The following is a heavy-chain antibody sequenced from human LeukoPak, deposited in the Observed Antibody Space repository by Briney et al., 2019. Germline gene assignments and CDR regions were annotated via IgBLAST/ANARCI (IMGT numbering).Heavy chain of an antibody. D-gene: IGHD6-13*01. CDR3: ANGAAAGTPTTGDY. CDR1: GFTLSSYW. CDR2: IKQDGSEK. V-gene: IGHV3-7*03. Sequence: GGPLRLSCAASGFTLSSYWMSWVRQAPGKGLEWAANIKQDGSEKYYVDSVKGRFTISRDNAKNSLYLQMNSLRAEDTAVYYCANGAAAGTPTTGDYWGQGTLVTVSS. J-gene: IGHJ4*02.